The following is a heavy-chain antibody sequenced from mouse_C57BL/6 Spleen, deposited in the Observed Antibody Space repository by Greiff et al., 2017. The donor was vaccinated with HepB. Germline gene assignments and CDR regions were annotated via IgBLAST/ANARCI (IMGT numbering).Heavy chain of an antibody. Sequence: EVKVVESGGGLVQSGRSLRLSCATSGFTFSDFYMEWVRQAPGKGLEWIAASRNKANDYTTEYSASVKGRFIVSRDTSQSILYLQMNALRAEDTAIYYCARDAYYYGSYWYFDVWGTGTTVTVSS. CDR2: SRNKANDYTT. V-gene: IGHV7-1*01. CDR3: ARDAYYYGSYWYFDV. CDR1: GFTFSDFY. D-gene: IGHD1-1*01. J-gene: IGHJ1*03.